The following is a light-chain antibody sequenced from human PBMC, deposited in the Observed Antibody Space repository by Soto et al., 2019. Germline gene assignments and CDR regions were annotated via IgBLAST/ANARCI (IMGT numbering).Light chain of an antibody. CDR3: QQYGSSPQT. V-gene: IGKV3-20*01. CDR1: QSVSSCF. J-gene: IGKJ1*01. Sequence: EIVLTQSPGTLSLSPGERATLSCRASQSVSSCFLAWYQQKPGQAPRLLIYGASSRATGIPDRFSGSGSGTDFTLTISRLEPEDFAVDYCQQYGSSPQTFGQGTKGEIK. CDR2: GAS.